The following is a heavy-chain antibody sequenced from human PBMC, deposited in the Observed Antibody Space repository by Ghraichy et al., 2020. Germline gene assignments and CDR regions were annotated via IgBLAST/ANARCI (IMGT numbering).Heavy chain of an antibody. J-gene: IGHJ6*02. D-gene: IGHD3-10*01. V-gene: IGHV3-33*01. CDR1: GFTFSSYG. CDR2: IWYDGSNK. CDR3: ARDQRDYGSGSYHYIPWGYYYYYGMDV. Sequence: GGSLRLSCAASGFTFSSYGMHWVRQAPGKGLEWVAVIWYDGSNKYYADSVKGRFTISRDNSKNTLYLQMNSLRAEDTAVYYCARDQRDYGSGSYHYIPWGYYYYYGMDVWGQGTTVTVSS.